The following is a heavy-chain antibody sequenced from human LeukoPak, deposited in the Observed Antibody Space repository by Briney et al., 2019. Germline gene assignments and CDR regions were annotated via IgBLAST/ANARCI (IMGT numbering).Heavy chain of an antibody. Sequence: GGSLRLSCAASGFTFDDYAMHWVRQAPGKGLEWVSLISGDGGSTYYADSVKGRFTISRDNSKNSLYLQMNSLRTEDTALYYCAKGAAAGLNYYYYYGMTSGAKGPRSPFP. D-gene: IGHD6-13*01. CDR2: ISGDGGST. V-gene: IGHV3-43*02. CDR3: AKGAAAGLNYYYYYGMTS. CDR1: GFTFDDYA. J-gene: IGHJ6*02.